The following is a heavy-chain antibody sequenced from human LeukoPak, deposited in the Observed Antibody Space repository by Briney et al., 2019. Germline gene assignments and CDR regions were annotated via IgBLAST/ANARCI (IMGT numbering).Heavy chain of an antibody. J-gene: IGHJ6*03. CDR1: GYTFTSYD. CDR3: ARGEDYDFWSGYKNYYYMDV. Sequence: GSVKVSCKASGYTFTSYDINGVRQATGQGLEWMGWMNPNSGNTGYAQKFQGRVTMTRNTSISTAYMELSSLRSEDTAVYYCARGEDYDFWSGYKNYYYMDVWGKGTTVTVSS. D-gene: IGHD3-3*01. CDR2: MNPNSGNT. V-gene: IGHV1-8*01.